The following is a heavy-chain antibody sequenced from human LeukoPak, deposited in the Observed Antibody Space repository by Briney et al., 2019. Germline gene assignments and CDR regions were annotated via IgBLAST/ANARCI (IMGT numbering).Heavy chain of an antibody. CDR1: GFTFSNYW. CDR2: IKQDGTQK. D-gene: IGHD2-21*02. Sequence: GGSLRLSCAASGFTFSNYWMSWVRQAPGKGLEWVADIKQDGTQKYYVDSVEGRFTISRDNAKNSLYLQMNSLRVEDTAVYYCARDCGSDCSQAFDIWGQRIMVSVSS. J-gene: IGHJ3*02. CDR3: ARDCGSDCSQAFDI. V-gene: IGHV3-7*05.